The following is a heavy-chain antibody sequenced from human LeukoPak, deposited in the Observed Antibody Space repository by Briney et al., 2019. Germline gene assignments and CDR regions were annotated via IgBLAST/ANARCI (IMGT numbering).Heavy chain of an antibody. CDR3: ARVRDTAMVHFDY. J-gene: IGHJ4*02. Sequence: SETLSLTCTVSGGSIGSYYWSWIRQPPGKGLEWIGYIYYSGSTNYNPSLKSRVTISVDTSKNQFSLKLSSVTAADTAVYYCARVRDTAMVHFDYWGQGTLVTVSS. V-gene: IGHV4-59*01. D-gene: IGHD5-18*01. CDR2: IYYSGST. CDR1: GGSIGSYY.